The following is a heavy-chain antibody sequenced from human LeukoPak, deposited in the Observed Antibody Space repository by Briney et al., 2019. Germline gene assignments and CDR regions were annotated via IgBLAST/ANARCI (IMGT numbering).Heavy chain of an antibody. CDR3: ARFYYYDSSGYYPRYFDH. D-gene: IGHD3-22*01. J-gene: IGHJ4*02. Sequence: SETLSLTCAVYGGSFSGYYWSWIRQPPGKGLEWIGEINHSGSTNYNPSLKSRVTILVDTSKNQFSLKLSSVTAADTAVYYCARFYYYDSSGYYPRYFDHWGPGTLVTVSS. CDR1: GGSFSGYY. V-gene: IGHV4-34*01. CDR2: INHSGST.